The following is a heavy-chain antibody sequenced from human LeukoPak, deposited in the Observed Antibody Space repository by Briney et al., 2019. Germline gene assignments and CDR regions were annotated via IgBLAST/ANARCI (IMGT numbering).Heavy chain of an antibody. D-gene: IGHD7-27*01. V-gene: IGHV3-74*01. CDR3: ARDLRAPPGY. CDR2: INTDGIST. CDR1: GFTFSSYW. Sequence: PGGSLRLSCAASGFTFSSYWMHWVRQAPGKGLVWVSRINTDGISTIYADSVKGRFTISRDNAKNTVYLHMNSLRAEDTGVYYCARDLRAPPGYWGQGTLVTVSS. J-gene: IGHJ4*02.